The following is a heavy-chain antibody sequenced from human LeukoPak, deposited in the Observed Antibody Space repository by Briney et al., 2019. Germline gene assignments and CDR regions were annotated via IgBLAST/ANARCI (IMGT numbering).Heavy chain of an antibody. J-gene: IGHJ4*02. D-gene: IGHD5-24*01. CDR1: GFTVSSNY. CDR2: IYSGGST. V-gene: IGHV3-66*01. CDR3: ARKAGWLQFQHYFDY. Sequence: GGSLRLSCAASGFTVSSNYMSWVRQAPGKGLEWVSVIYSGGSTYYADSVKGRFTISRDNSKNTLYLQMNSLRAEDTAVYYCARKAGWLQFQHYFDYWGQGTLVTVSS.